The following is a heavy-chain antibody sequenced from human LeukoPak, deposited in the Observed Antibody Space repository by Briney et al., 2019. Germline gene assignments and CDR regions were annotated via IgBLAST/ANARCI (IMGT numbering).Heavy chain of an antibody. J-gene: IGHJ4*02. D-gene: IGHD7-27*01. CDR2: INGDGSAT. CDR1: GFTFSGHW. V-gene: IGHV3-74*01. CDR3: ARDLNWGQVDY. Sequence: GGSLRLSCAASGFTFSGHWMYWLRQAPGKGLAWVSRINGDGSATNYAGSMKGRFTISRDNARNIVYLRMNSLREDDTAVYYCARDLNWGQVDYWGQGTLVTVSS.